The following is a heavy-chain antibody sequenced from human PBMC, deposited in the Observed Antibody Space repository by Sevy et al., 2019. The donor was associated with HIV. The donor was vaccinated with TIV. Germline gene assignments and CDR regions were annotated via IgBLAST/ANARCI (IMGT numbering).Heavy chain of an antibody. D-gene: IGHD5-18*01. CDR1: GFTVNINY. J-gene: IGHJ4*02. V-gene: IGHV3-66*01. CDR2: IYSDGTT. CDR3: ARGKSGYGYALNY. Sequence: GGSLRLSCAASGFTVNINYMTWVRQAPGKGLEGVSVIYSDGTTYHADSVKDRFTISRDNSKNTLYLQMNSLRAEDTAVYYCARGKSGYGYALNYWGQGTLVTVSS.